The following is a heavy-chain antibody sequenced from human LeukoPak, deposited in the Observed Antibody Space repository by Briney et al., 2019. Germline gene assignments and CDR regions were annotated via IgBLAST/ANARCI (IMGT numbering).Heavy chain of an antibody. V-gene: IGHV4-4*07. CDR2: IYTSDDI. Sequence: SETLSLICTVSGGSITGYYWSWIRRPAGKGLEWIARIYTSDDINYNPSLKSRVTLSVDTSKNQFSLNLKSVTAADMAVYYCARETVGYCSGGPCPYYFDSWGQGTLVTVSS. CDR3: ARETVGYCSGGPCPYYFDS. CDR1: GGSITGYY. J-gene: IGHJ4*02. D-gene: IGHD2-15*01.